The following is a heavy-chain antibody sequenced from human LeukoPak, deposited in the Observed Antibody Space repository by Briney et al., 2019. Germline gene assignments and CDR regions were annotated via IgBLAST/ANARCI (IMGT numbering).Heavy chain of an antibody. Sequence: PSETLSLTCTVSVGPISSYYGSWIRQPPGKGLEWIGYIYYWGSTNYNPSLKSRVTISVDTSKNQFSMRLSSVTAADTAVYYCARGGTSGYFVYDAFDIWGQGTMVTVSS. CDR3: ARGGTSGYFVYDAFDI. J-gene: IGHJ3*02. CDR2: IYYWGST. V-gene: IGHV4-59*01. D-gene: IGHD3-9*01. CDR1: VGPISSYY.